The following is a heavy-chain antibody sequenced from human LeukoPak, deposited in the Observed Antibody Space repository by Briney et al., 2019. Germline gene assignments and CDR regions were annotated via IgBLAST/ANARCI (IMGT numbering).Heavy chain of an antibody. J-gene: IGHJ5*02. CDR1: GFTFRNSW. V-gene: IGHV3-23*01. CDR2: ISSSGDRT. CDR3: AKKAPTANGWFDP. D-gene: IGHD2-8*01. Sequence: GGSLRLSCAASGFTFRNSWMSWVRQAPGKGLEWVSSISSSGDRTYYADSVKGRFTMSRDNSKNTLYLQMNSLRAEDTAIYYCAKKAPTANGWFDPWGQGTLVTVSS.